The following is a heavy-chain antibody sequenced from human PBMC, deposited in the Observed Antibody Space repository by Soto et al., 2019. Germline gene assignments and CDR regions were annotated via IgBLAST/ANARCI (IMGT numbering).Heavy chain of an antibody. V-gene: IGHV1-18*04. CDR1: GYTFTSYG. CDR2: ISVYNGNT. D-gene: IGHD6-13*01. J-gene: IGHJ4*02. CDR3: ARPGGIATADPYYFDY. Sequence: ASVKVSCKASGYTFTSYGISWVRQAPGQGLEWMAWISVYNGNTNYAQKLQGRVTLTTDTSTSTADMELRSLRSHDTAIYYCARPGGIATADPYYFDYWGQGTLVTVSS.